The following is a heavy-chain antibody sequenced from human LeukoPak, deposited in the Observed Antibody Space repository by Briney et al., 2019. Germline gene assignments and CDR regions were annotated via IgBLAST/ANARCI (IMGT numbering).Heavy chain of an antibody. CDR3: ARALGVVVPAAMTGGYYYYMDV. D-gene: IGHD2-2*01. J-gene: IGHJ6*03. V-gene: IGHV1-2*02. CDR1: GYTFTDYY. Sequence: GASVKVSCKASGYTFTDYYMHWVRQAPGQGLEWMGWINPNSGGTNYAQKFQGRVTMTRDTSISTAYMELSRPRSDDTAVYYCARALGVVVPAAMTGGYYYYMDVWGKGTTVTVSS. CDR2: INPNSGGT.